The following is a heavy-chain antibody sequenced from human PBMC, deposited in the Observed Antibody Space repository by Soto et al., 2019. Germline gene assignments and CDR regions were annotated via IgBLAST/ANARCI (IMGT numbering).Heavy chain of an antibody. CDR1: GGSLSSYY. D-gene: IGHD4-4*01. Sequence: SETLSLTCTVSGGSLSSYYWSWIRQPPGKGLEWIGYIYYSGSTKYNPSLKSRVTMSVDTSNNQFSLKMSSVTAADTAVYYCARHSNRNYGLYYFDYWGLGALVTV. CDR2: IYYSGST. J-gene: IGHJ4*02. CDR3: ARHSNRNYGLYYFDY. V-gene: IGHV4-59*08.